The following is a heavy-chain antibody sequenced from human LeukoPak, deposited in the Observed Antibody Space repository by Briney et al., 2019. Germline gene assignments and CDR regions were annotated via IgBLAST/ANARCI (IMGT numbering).Heavy chain of an antibody. Sequence: GGSLRLSCAASGFTFSSYAMSWIRQAPGKGLEWVGRIKSKTDGGTKDYAAAVKGRFTISRDDSKNTLYLQMNSLETEDTAVYYCTTYSGSLYFDLWGQGALVTVSS. V-gene: IGHV3-15*01. CDR3: TTYSGSLYFDL. CDR2: IKSKTDGGTK. D-gene: IGHD1-26*01. J-gene: IGHJ4*02. CDR1: GFTFSSYA.